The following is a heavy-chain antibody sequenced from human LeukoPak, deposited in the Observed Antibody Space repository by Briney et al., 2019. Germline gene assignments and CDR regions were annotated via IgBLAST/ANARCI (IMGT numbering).Heavy chain of an antibody. V-gene: IGHV4-34*01. CDR1: GGSFSGYY. D-gene: IGHD6-13*01. CDR3: ARRRIAAAGTHNWFDP. J-gene: IGHJ5*02. CDR2: INHSGST. Sequence: SETLSLTCAVYGGSFSGYYWSWIRQPPGKGLEWIGGINHSGSTNYNPSLKSRVTISVDTSKNQFSLKLSSVTAADTAVYYCARRRIAAAGTHNWFDPWGQGTPVTVSS.